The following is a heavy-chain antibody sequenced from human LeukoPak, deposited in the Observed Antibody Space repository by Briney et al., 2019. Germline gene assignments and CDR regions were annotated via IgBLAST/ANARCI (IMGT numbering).Heavy chain of an antibody. CDR3: AKVDIVVVPAADL. D-gene: IGHD2-2*03. J-gene: IGHJ5*02. CDR1: GFTFSSYA. Sequence: GGSLRLSCAASGFTFSSYAMSWVRQAPGKGLEWASSISGSGGSTYYADSVKGRFTISRDNSKNTLYLQMNGLRAEDTAVYYCAKVDIVVVPAADLWGQGTLVTVSS. CDR2: ISGSGGST. V-gene: IGHV3-23*01.